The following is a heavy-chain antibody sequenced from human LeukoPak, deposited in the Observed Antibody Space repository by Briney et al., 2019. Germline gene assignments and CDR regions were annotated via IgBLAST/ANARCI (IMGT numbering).Heavy chain of an antibody. V-gene: IGHV4-39*01. CDR2: IYYSGST. J-gene: IGHJ4*02. CDR3: AAGGGYPQGFYYFDY. Sequence: SETLSLTCTVSGGSISSSSYYWGWIRQPPGKGLEWIGSIYYSGSTYYNPSLKSRVTISVDTSKKQFSLKLSSVTAADTAVYYCAAGGGYPQGFYYFDYWGQGTLVIVSS. D-gene: IGHD5-12*01. CDR1: GGSISSSSYY.